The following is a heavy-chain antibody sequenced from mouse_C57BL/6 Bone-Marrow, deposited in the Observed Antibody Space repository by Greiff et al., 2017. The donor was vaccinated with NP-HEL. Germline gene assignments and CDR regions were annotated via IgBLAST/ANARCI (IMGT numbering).Heavy chain of an antibody. CDR1: GYTFTSYG. CDR2: IYPRSGNP. J-gene: IGHJ2*01. CDR3: LYYYGSSDY. D-gene: IGHD1-1*01. Sequence: QVHVKQSGAELARPGASVKMSCKASGYTFTSYGISWVKQRTGKGLEWIGEIYPRSGNPYYNEKFKGKATLTADKSSSTAYMELRSLTSEDSAVYFCLYYYGSSDYWGQGTTLTVSS. V-gene: IGHV1-81*01.